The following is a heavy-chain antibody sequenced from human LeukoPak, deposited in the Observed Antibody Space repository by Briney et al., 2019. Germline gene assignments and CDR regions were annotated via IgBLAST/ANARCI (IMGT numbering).Heavy chain of an antibody. Sequence: GASVKVSCKASGYTFTSYGMSWVRQAPGQGLEWMGWISAYNGNTNYAQKLQGRVTMTTDTPTSTAYMELRSLRSDDTAVYYCARAGPSSIVVVPAAPYYYYYYGMDVWGQGTTVTVSS. V-gene: IGHV1-18*01. J-gene: IGHJ6*02. D-gene: IGHD2-2*01. CDR3: ARAGPSSIVVVPAAPYYYYYYGMDV. CDR2: ISAYNGNT. CDR1: GYTFTSYG.